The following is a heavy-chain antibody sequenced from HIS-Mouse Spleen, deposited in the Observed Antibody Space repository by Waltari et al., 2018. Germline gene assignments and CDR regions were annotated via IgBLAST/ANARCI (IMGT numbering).Heavy chain of an antibody. CDR2: IYYSGRK. V-gene: IGHV4-39*07. Sequence: QLQLQESGPGLVKPSETLSLTCTVSGGSISSSSYYWGWIRQPPGKGLEWIGRIYYSGRKYYNPARKSLVTISVDTSKNQFSRKLSSVTAADTAVYYCAREIPYSSSWYDWYFDLWGRGTLVTVSS. J-gene: IGHJ2*01. CDR1: GGSISSSSYY. D-gene: IGHD6-13*01. CDR3: AREIPYSSSWYDWYFDL.